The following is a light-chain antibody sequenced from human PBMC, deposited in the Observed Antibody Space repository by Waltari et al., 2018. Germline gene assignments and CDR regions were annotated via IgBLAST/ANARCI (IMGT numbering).Light chain of an antibody. J-gene: IGLJ1*01. Sequence: QSALTQPASVSGTPGQAITSCCTGTPNDVGSYDLVSWFQQHPGEAPKLLICEVFKRPPDISSRFSGSKSGSTASLTISGLQPEDEADYYCCSYAGRGTYVFGSGTKVTVL. CDR3: CSYAGRGTYV. V-gene: IGLV2-23*02. CDR1: PNDVGSYDL. CDR2: EVF.